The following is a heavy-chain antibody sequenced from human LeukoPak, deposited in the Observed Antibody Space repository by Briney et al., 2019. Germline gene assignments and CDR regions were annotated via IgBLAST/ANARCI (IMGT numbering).Heavy chain of an antibody. CDR2: IYTSGST. CDR3: AGTSLRGYYYYYYMDV. D-gene: IGHD2-2*01. CDR1: GGSISSGSYY. Sequence: SETLSLTCTVSGGSISSGSYYWSWIRQPAGKGLEWIGRIYTSGSTNYNPSLKSRVTISVDTSKNQFSLKLSSVTAAGTAVYYCAGTSLRGYYYYYYMDVWGKGTTVTVSS. V-gene: IGHV4-61*02. J-gene: IGHJ6*03.